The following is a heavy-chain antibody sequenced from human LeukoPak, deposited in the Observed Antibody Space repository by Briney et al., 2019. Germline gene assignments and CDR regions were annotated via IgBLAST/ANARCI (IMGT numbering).Heavy chain of an antibody. CDR3: ARGMVYATPQGIGYFDY. J-gene: IGHJ4*02. CDR1: GYSFTSYW. Sequence: GESLKISCKGSGYSFTSYWIGWVRQMPGKGLEWMGIIYPGDSDTRYSPSFQGQVTISADKSISTAYLQRSSLKASDTAMYYCARGMVYATPQGIGYFDYWGQGTLVTVSS. V-gene: IGHV5-51*01. CDR2: IYPGDSDT. D-gene: IGHD2-8*01.